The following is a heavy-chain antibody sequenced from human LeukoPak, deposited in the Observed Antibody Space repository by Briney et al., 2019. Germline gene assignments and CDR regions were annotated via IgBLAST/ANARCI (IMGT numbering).Heavy chain of an antibody. J-gene: IGHJ6*03. CDR1: GFTFSSYW. CDR3: GGSGYPYYYYYKDV. CDR2: ITQGSSAK. D-gene: IGHD3-3*01. Sequence: PGGSLRLSCAASGFTFSSYWMSWVRQAPGKGLEWVAYITQGSSAKYYVDSVKGRFTISRDNAKNSLYLQMNSLRAEDTAVYYCGGSGYPYYYYYKDVCGKGKTVTVS. V-gene: IGHV3-7*01.